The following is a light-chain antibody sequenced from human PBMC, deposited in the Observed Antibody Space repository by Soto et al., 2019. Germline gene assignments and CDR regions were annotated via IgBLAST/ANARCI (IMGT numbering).Light chain of an antibody. Sequence: DIQLTQSPSFLSASVGDRVTITCRASRGISSYLAWYQQKPGKAPKLLIYAASTLQSGVPSRFSGSRSGTEFPLTIRSLQPENFATYYCQQLNSYPRLTFGGGTKVQIK. CDR2: AAS. CDR1: RGISSY. V-gene: IGKV1-9*01. J-gene: IGKJ4*01. CDR3: QQLNSYPRLT.